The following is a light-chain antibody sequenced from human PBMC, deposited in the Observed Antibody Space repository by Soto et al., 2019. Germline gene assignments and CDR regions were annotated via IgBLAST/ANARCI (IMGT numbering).Light chain of an antibody. CDR1: ASNLGGNP. V-gene: IGLV1-44*01. Sequence: QSVLTQPPSVSGTPGQKVSISCSGSASNLGGNPVDWYQHLPGAAPKLLIYTNHQRPSGVPDRFSGAKSGTSASLAISGLRSEDEAEFYCAAWDDSLNAVVFGGGTKLTVL. J-gene: IGLJ2*01. CDR3: AAWDDSLNAVV. CDR2: TNH.